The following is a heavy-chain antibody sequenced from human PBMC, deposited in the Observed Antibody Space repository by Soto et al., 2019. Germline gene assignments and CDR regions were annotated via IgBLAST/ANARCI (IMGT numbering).Heavy chain of an antibody. Sequence: SETLSLTCTVSGDSVRNTNYYWSWIRQPPGKGLEWIGYIYYTGATNYNPSLKSRVTISLDTSKNQFSLQLNSVTPEDTAVYYCLIAGTMVRGVIFDICGQRTMVTV. CDR2: IYYTGAT. CDR3: LIAGTMVRGVIFDI. V-gene: IGHV4-61*01. J-gene: IGHJ3*02. D-gene: IGHD3-10*01. CDR1: GDSVRNTNYY.